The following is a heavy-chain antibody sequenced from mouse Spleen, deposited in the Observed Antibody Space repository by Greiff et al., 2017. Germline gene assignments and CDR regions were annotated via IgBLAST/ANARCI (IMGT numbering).Heavy chain of an antibody. J-gene: IGHJ4*01. V-gene: IGHV5-9-1*01. CDR3: ARDYSMDY. CDR1: GFTFSSYA. CDR2: ISSGGSYT. Sequence: EVKVVESGGGLVKPGGSLKLSCAASGFTFSSYAMSWVRQTPEKRLEWVATISSGGSYTYYPDSVKGRFTISRDNAKNTLYLQMSSLRSEDTAMYYCARDYSMDYWGQGTSVTVSS.